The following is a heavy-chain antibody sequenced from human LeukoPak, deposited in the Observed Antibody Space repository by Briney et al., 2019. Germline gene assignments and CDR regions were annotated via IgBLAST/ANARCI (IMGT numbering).Heavy chain of an antibody. CDR1: GFTLSDYA. CDR2: FSGSGENT. J-gene: IGHJ6*03. CDR3: AKDHYCTSTSCPYYYYYYYLDV. Sequence: GGSLRLSCAPSGFTLSDYAMSWVPQAQGKGREGVSTFSGSGENTYYADSVKGRFTISRDNSKNTLYLQMNSLRADDTAVYYCAKDHYCTSTSCPYYYYYYYLDVWGKGTTVTVSS. D-gene: IGHD2-2*01. V-gene: IGHV3-23*01.